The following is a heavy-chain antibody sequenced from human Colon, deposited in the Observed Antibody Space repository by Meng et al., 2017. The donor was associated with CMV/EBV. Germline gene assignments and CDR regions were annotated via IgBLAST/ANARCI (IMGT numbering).Heavy chain of an antibody. CDR3: VRTRASSWYEF. V-gene: IGHV3-11*01. J-gene: IGHJ5*01. CDR1: GSTFGDHY. CDR2: ISSSGYTI. Sequence: LSCEASGSTFGDHYRSWVRQAPGKGLDWISYISSSGYTIYYAESVKGRFTISRDNAQNLLYLQMDSLRLEDTAVYFCVRTRASSWYEFWGQGTLVTVSS. D-gene: IGHD6-13*01.